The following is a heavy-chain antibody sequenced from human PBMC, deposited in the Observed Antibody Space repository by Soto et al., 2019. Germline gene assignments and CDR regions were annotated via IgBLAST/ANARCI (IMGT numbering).Heavy chain of an antibody. CDR1: GYSFTGYS. CDR3: ARVGRDNYYDSSGYSYFGY. CDR2: INPKSGGT. D-gene: IGHD3-22*01. Sequence: ASVKVSCKTSGYSFTGYSVHWVRQAPGHGPEWMGWINPKSGGTKYAQKFQGRVTMTRDTSISTVFMELSRVTSDDTAVYYCARVGRDNYYDSSGYSYFGYWGQGTLVTVSS. J-gene: IGHJ4*02. V-gene: IGHV1-2*02.